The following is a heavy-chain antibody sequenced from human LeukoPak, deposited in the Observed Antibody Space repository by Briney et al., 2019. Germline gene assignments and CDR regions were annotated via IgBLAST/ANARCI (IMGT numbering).Heavy chain of an antibody. CDR3: ARGLRGYYGSSVGY. CDR1: GGSFSGYY. V-gene: IGHV4-34*01. D-gene: IGHD3-22*01. CDR2: INHGGRT. Sequence: SETLSLTCAVYGGSFSGYYGSWIRQPPGKGLECMGEINHGGRTTYHTSLKSGVTISVETSKNQFSLKLSSVTAADKAVYSWARGLRGYYGSSVGYWGQGTPVTVSS. J-gene: IGHJ4*02.